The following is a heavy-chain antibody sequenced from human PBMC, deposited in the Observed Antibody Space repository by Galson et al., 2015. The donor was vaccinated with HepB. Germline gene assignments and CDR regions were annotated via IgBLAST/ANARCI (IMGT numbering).Heavy chain of an antibody. V-gene: IGHV3-7*03. CDR3: ARAHWYYYDSSGYPFDY. CDR1: GFTFSSYW. D-gene: IGHD3-22*01. CDR2: IKQDGSEK. J-gene: IGHJ4*02. Sequence: SLRLSCAASGFTFSSYWMSWVRQAPGKGLEWVANIKQDGSEKYYVDSVKGRFTISRDNAKNSLYLQMNSLRAEDTAVYYCARAHWYYYDSSGYPFDYWGQGTLVTVSS.